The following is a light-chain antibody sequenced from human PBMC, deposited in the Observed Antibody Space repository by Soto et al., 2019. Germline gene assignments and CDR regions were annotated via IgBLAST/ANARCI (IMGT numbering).Light chain of an antibody. Sequence: EIVWTQSPGTLSLSPGERATLSCRASQSVSSSYLAWYQQKPGQTPRLLIYGASSRATGIPDRFSGSGSGTHFHLTSSRLQPEDFAVYYCQEYGSSPVLSFGPGTKVDIK. CDR3: QEYGSSPVLS. CDR1: QSVSSSY. CDR2: GAS. J-gene: IGKJ3*01. V-gene: IGKV3-20*01.